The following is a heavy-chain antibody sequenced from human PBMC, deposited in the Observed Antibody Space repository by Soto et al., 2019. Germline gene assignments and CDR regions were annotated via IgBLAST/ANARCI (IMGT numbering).Heavy chain of an antibody. J-gene: IGHJ6*02. CDR2: IHYTGSV. Sequence: QIQLQESGPGLVRPSQTLSLTCTVSGGSLNSEHYHWTWIRQAPGKGLEWIGYIHYTGSVRYNPSLQSRITMSVDTSKNLFSLNLSSVTAADTAVYFCVREDDGGDRAYYGLDVWGQGTMVTVSS. D-gene: IGHD2-21*02. V-gene: IGHV4-30-4*01. CDR3: VREDDGGDRAYYGLDV. CDR1: GGSLNSEHYH.